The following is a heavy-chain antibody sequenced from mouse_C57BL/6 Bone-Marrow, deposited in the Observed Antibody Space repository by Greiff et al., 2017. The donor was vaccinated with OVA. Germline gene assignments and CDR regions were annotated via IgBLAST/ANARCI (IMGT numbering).Heavy chain of an antibody. V-gene: IGHV1-64*01. Sequence: QVQLKQPGAELVKPGASVKLSCKASGYTFTSYWMHWVKQRPGQGLEWIGMIHPNSGSTNYNEKFKSKATLTVDKSSSTAYMQLSSLSSEDAAVYYGTRAIYYDYDVDYWGQGTTLTVSS. CDR2: IHPNSGST. CDR1: GYTFTSYW. J-gene: IGHJ2*01. D-gene: IGHD2-4*01. CDR3: TRAIYYDYDVDY.